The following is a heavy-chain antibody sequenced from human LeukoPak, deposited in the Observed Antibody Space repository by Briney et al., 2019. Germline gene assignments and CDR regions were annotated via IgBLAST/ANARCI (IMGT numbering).Heavy chain of an antibody. CDR2: FDPEDDET. J-gene: IGHJ4*02. CDR3: ARGRIWFGEFGYFDY. CDR1: GYTLTELS. V-gene: IGHV1-24*01. D-gene: IGHD3-10*01. Sequence: GASVKVSCKVSGYTLTELSMHWVRQAPGKGLEWMGGFDPEDDETIYAQKFQGRVTMTEDTSTDTAYMELSSLRSEDTAVYYCARGRIWFGEFGYFDYWGQGTLVTVSS.